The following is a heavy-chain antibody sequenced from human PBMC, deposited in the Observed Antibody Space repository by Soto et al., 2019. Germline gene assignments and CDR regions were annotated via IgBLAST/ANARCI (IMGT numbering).Heavy chain of an antibody. D-gene: IGHD3-9*01. J-gene: IGHJ4*02. V-gene: IGHV3-21*01. Sequence: EVQLVESGGGLVKPGGSLRLSCAASGFTFSSYSMNWVRQAPGKGLEWVSSISSSSSYIYYADSVKGRFTISRDNAKNSLYLQMNSLRAEDTAVYYCARVGYYYDILTGYYQYYFDYWGQGTLVTVSS. CDR2: ISSSSSYI. CDR3: ARVGYYYDILTGYYQYYFDY. CDR1: GFTFSSYS.